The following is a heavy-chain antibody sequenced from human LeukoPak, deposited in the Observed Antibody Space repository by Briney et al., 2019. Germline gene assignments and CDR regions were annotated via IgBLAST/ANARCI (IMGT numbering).Heavy chain of an antibody. D-gene: IGHD3-10*01. V-gene: IGHV3-23*01. Sequence: GGALRLSCAASGFTLSSYAMSWVRQAPGKGLEWGSTISGSGAHTYYADSVKGRFTISRDNSKNTLYLQMNSLRAEDTAVYYCAKYFASGSYYKLPHWGQGTLVTVSS. CDR2: ISGSGAHT. CDR1: GFTLSSYA. J-gene: IGHJ1*01. CDR3: AKYFASGSYYKLPH.